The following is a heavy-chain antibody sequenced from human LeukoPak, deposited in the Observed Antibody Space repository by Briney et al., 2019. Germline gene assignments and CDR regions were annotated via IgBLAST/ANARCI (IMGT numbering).Heavy chain of an antibody. CDR2: IREDGSNK. V-gene: IGHV3-30*02. J-gene: IGHJ6*03. D-gene: IGHD3-10*01. CDR1: GFTFNNYG. Sequence: GSLRLSCAASGFTFNNYGMHWVRQAPGKGLKWVAFIREDGSNKYYADSVKGRFTISRDNSKNTLYLQMNSLRAEDTAVYYCAKGADTFGELHYYYYYMDVWGKGTTVTISS. CDR3: AKGADTFGELHYYYYYMDV.